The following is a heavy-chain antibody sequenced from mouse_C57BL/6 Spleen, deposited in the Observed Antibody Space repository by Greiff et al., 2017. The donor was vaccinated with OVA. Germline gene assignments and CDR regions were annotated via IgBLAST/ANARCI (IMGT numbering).Heavy chain of an antibody. V-gene: IGHV1-22*01. Sequence: VQLQQPGPELVKPGASVKMSCKASGYTFTDYNMNWVKQRHGKSLEWIGYINHNNGGTSYNQKFKGKATLTVNKSSSTAYMGLRSLTSEDSAVYCCGGPHYYAMDYWGQGTSVTVSS. J-gene: IGHJ4*01. CDR1: GYTFTDYN. CDR2: INHNNGGT. CDR3: GGPHYYAMDY.